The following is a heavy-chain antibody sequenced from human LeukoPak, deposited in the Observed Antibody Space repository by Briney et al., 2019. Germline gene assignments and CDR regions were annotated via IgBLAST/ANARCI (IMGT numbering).Heavy chain of an antibody. CDR3: ARAFASSWFRPLDS. CDR2: ISSSGSRI. J-gene: IGHJ4*02. D-gene: IGHD3-10*01. V-gene: IGHV3-48*03. CDR1: GFTFSSYE. Sequence: PGGSLRLSCAASGFTFSSYEMNWVRQAPGKGLEWVSYISSSGSRIYNADSVKGRFTISRDNAKNSLYLQMNSLRAEDTAVYYCARAFASSWFRPLDSWGQGTLVTASS.